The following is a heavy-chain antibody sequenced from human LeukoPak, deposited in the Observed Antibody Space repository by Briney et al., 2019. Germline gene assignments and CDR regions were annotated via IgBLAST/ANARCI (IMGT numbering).Heavy chain of an antibody. D-gene: IGHD1-26*01. Sequence: PGGSLRLSCAASGFTVSSNYMSWVRQAPGKGLEWVSVIYSGGTTYYADSLKGRFTISRDNSKNTLYLQMNRLRAEDTAVYYCARAVGGGSYLYWGQGTLVTVSS. CDR3: ARAVGGGSYLY. V-gene: IGHV3-66*01. CDR2: IYSGGTT. J-gene: IGHJ4*02. CDR1: GFTVSSNY.